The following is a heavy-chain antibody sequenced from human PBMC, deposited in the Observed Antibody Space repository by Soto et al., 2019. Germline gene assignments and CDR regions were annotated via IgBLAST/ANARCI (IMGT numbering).Heavy chain of an antibody. J-gene: IGHJ6*02. D-gene: IGHD6-6*01. Sequence: GGSLRLSCAASGFTFSSYGMHWVRQAPGKGLEWVAVISYDGSNKYYADSVKGRFTISRDNSKNTLYLQMNSLRAEDTAVYYCAKEVIEYSSSSPLYGMDVWGQGTTVTVSS. CDR3: AKEVIEYSSSSPLYGMDV. CDR2: ISYDGSNK. CDR1: GFTFSSYG. V-gene: IGHV3-30*18.